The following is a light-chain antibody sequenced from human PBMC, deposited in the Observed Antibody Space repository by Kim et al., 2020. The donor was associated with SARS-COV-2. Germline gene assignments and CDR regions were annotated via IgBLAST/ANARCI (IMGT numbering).Light chain of an antibody. Sequence: SYELTQPPLVSVSPGQTASITCSGPELGDRYVFWYQHKPGQSPLLVIYQDTRRPSGIPERFSGSNSGRTATLTISETQAMDEADYYCQTWDSRVAIFCGG. J-gene: IGLJ2*01. CDR2: QDT. V-gene: IGLV3-1*01. CDR3: QTWDSRVAI. CDR1: ELGDRY.